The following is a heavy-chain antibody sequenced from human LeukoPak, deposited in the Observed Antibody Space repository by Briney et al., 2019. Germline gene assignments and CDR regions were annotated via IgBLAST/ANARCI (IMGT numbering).Heavy chain of an antibody. CDR1: GYTFTGYY. D-gene: IGHD3-9*01. J-gene: IGHJ5*02. V-gene: IGHV1-2*06. CDR2: INPNSGGT. Sequence: GASVKVSCKASGYTFTGYYMHWVRQAPGQGLEWMGRINPNSGGTNYAQKFQGRATMTRDTSISTAYMELSRLRSDDTAVYYCARVSLTGYYLSWGQGTLVTVSS. CDR3: ARVSLTGYYLS.